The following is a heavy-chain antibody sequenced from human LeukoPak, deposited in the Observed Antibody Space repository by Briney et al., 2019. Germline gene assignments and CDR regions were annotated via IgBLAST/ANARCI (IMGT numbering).Heavy chain of an antibody. J-gene: IGHJ4*02. V-gene: IGHV3-30*02. Sequence: GGSLRLSCAASGFTFSSYGMHWVRQAPGKGLEWVAFIRYDGSNKYYADSVKGRFTISRDNSKNTLYLQMNSLRAEDTAVYYCAKVRKKWLRLELFDYWGQGTLVTVSS. CDR1: GFTFSSYG. CDR3: AKVRKKWLRLELFDY. CDR2: IRYDGSNK. D-gene: IGHD5-12*01.